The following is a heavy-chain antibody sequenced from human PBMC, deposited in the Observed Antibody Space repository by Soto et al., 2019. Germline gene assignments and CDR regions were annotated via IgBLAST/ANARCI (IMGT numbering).Heavy chain of an antibody. J-gene: IGHJ4*02. D-gene: IGHD3-10*01. CDR1: GFTFSSYA. V-gene: IGHV3-23*01. Sequence: EVQLLESGGGLVQPGGSLRLSCAASGFTFSSYAMSWVRQAPGKGLEWVSAIRGTDGSTYYADSVKGRFTISRDNSKNTLDLLMNSLRAADTAVYYCAKEPGGYYDGSGSRGHFDYWGQGCLVTVSS. CDR2: IRGTDGST. CDR3: AKEPGGYYDGSGSRGHFDY.